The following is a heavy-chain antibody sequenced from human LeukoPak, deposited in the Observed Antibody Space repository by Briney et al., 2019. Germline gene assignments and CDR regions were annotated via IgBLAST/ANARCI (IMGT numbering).Heavy chain of an antibody. V-gene: IGHV3-7*01. CDR2: INQDGSEK. CDR1: GGSFSGYY. CDR3: AKDYYGVSDY. J-gene: IGHJ4*02. Sequence: ETLSLTCAVYGGSFSGYYWSWVRQAPGKGLEWVANINQDGSEKYYADSVKGRFTISRDNAKNSLYLQMNSLRAEDTAVYYCAKDYYGVSDYWGQGTLVTVSS. D-gene: IGHD4-17*01.